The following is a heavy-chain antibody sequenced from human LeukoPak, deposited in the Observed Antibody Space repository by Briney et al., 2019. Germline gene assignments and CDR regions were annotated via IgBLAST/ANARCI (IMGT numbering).Heavy chain of an antibody. CDR1: GFTYSDYY. D-gene: IGHD1-1*01. V-gene: IGHV3-11*01. Sequence: GGSLRLSCAAAGFTYSDYYMTWVRQAPGKGLHWVSYISSSGNSISDADSVRGRFTISRDNAKNSLYLQMNSLRDEDTAVYYCARAGTTGHFDFWGQGTLVTVSS. CDR2: ISSSGNSI. CDR3: ARAGTTGHFDF. J-gene: IGHJ4*02.